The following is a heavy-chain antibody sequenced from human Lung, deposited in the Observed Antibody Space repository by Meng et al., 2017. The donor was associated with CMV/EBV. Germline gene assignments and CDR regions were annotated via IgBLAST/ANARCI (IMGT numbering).Heavy chain of an antibody. CDR1: GGSISSSSYF. Sequence: LXCTVSGGSISSSSYFWGWIRQPPGKGLEWIGTIYHNGKTYYNPSLKSRVSISVDTSTDQFSLRLTSVTAADTAVYYCAREGLDFGGDINWSAPWXQGTLVTVSS. V-gene: IGHV4-39*07. D-gene: IGHD4-23*01. J-gene: IGHJ5*02. CDR2: IYHNGKT. CDR3: AREGLDFGGDINWSAP.